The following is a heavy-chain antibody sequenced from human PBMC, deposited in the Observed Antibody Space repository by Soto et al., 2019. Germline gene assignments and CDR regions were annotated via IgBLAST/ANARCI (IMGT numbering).Heavy chain of an antibody. J-gene: IGHJ5*02. CDR1: GGSISSYY. CDR3: ARESIAGAGGFHX. Sequence: PSETLSLTCTVSGGSISSYYWSWIRQPAGKGLEWILRIYTSGSTNYNHSLKSRVTMSVETSKKQFSLKLRSVTAADTAVYYCARESIAGAGGFHXWGQGTLFTVSX. D-gene: IGHD6-13*01. V-gene: IGHV4-4*07. CDR2: IYTSGST.